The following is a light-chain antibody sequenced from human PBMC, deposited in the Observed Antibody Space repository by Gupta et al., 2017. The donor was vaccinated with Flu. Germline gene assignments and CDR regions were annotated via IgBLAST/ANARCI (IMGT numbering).Light chain of an antibody. CDR1: SSDVGGYAF. Sequence: SALTQPASVSGSPGQSITISFTGTSSDVGGYAFVSWYQQYPGKAPNLILYEVSDRPAGVSHRFSGSQSGNTASLTISGLRAEDEADYYCSSFTTSNTLVFGGGTKLTVL. CDR2: EVS. CDR3: SSFTTSNTLV. J-gene: IGLJ2*01. V-gene: IGLV2-14*01.